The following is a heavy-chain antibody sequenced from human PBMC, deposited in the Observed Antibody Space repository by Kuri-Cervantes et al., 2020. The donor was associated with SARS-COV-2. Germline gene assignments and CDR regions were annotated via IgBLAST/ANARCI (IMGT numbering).Heavy chain of an antibody. V-gene: IGHV3-13*03. CDR3: ARDGYFDWLFQGDYFDY. Sequence: GGSLRLSCAACGFTFSSYDMHWVRQATGKGLEWVSAIGTAGDTYYPGSVKGQFTISRENAKNSLYLQMNSLRAEDTAVYYCARDGYFDWLFQGDYFDYWGQGTLVTVSS. CDR2: IGTAGDT. CDR1: GFTFSSYD. D-gene: IGHD3-9*01. J-gene: IGHJ4*02.